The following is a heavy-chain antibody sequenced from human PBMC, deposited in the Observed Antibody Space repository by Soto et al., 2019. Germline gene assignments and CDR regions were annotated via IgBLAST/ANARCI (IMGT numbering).Heavy chain of an antibody. Sequence: ASVKVSWKASGYTFTSYDINWVRQATGQGLEWMGCMNPNSGNTGYAQKFQGRVTMTRNTSISTAYMELSSLRSEDTAVYYCARERELYDFWSGRDAFDIWGQGTMVTVSS. D-gene: IGHD3-3*01. V-gene: IGHV1-8*01. CDR2: MNPNSGNT. J-gene: IGHJ3*02. CDR3: ARERELYDFWSGRDAFDI. CDR1: GYTFTSYD.